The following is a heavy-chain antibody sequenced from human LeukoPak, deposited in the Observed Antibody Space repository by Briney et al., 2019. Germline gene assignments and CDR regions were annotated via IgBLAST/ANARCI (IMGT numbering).Heavy chain of an antibody. J-gene: IGHJ4*02. Sequence: PGRSLRLSCAASGFTFSSFAMSWVRQAPGKGLDWVSGISGSGDSTYYADSVKGRFTISRDNSKNTLYLQMNSLRAEDTAIYYCAKDHQYCGGYCYPYYFDYWGQGTLVTVSS. V-gene: IGHV3-23*01. CDR2: ISGSGDST. CDR1: GFTFSSFA. CDR3: AKDHQYCGGYCYPYYFDY. D-gene: IGHD2-21*02.